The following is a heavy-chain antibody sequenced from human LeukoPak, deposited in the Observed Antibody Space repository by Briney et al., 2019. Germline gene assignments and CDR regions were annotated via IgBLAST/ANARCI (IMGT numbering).Heavy chain of an antibody. V-gene: IGHV5-51*01. CDR1: GYSFTTYW. D-gene: IGHD1-1*01. Sequence: GESLKISCKGSGYSFTTYWIGWVRQMPGKGLEWMGIIYPGDSDTRYSPSFQGEVTISADKSISTAYMELSRLRSDDTAVYYCARAGSGTMYFFDYWGQGTLATVSS. CDR3: ARAGSGTMYFFDY. CDR2: IYPGDSDT. J-gene: IGHJ4*02.